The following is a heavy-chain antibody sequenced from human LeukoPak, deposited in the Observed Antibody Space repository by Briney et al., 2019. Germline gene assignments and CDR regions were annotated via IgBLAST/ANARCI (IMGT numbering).Heavy chain of an antibody. J-gene: IGHJ4*02. V-gene: IGHV4-30-4*08. CDR3: ATTGAGITIFGVVGF. CDR1: GGSISSGDYY. D-gene: IGHD3-3*01. CDR2: IYYSGST. Sequence: PSQTLSLTCTVSGGSISSGDYYWSWIRQPPGKGLEWIGYIYYSGSTYYNPSLKSRVTISVDTSKNQFSLKLSSVTAADTAVYYCATTGAGITIFGVVGFWGQGTLVTVSS.